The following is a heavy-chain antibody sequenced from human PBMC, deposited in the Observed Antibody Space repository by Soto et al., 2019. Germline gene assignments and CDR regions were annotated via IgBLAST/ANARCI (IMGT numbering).Heavy chain of an antibody. CDR1: GYTFIGYY. D-gene: IGHD5-12*01. CDR3: ARSGGGYDLGDY. J-gene: IGHJ4*02. CDR2: INPNSGGA. V-gene: IGHV1-2*04. Sequence: QVQLVQSGAEVKKPGASVKVSCKASGYTFIGYYIHWVRQAPGQGLEWMGWINPNSGGAKYSQKFQAWVTMTSDTSISTAYMELSRLKSDDTAVCYCARSGGGYDLGDYWGQGTLVTVSS.